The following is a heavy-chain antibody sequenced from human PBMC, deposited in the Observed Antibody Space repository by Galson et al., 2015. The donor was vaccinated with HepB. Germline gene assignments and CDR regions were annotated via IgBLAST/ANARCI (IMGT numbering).Heavy chain of an antibody. CDR2: ISAYNGYT. J-gene: IGHJ4*02. Sequence: SVKVSCKASGYTFSSYGISWVRQAPGQGLEWMGWISAYNGYTNNARKFQGRITMSRDTSTSTAYMDLTSLTSEDTAVYYCVRDSRYSSDSHPTPYFDFWGQVTLVTVSS. CDR1: GYTFSSYG. CDR3: VRDSRYSSDSHPTPYFDF. D-gene: IGHD3-22*01. V-gene: IGHV1-18*01.